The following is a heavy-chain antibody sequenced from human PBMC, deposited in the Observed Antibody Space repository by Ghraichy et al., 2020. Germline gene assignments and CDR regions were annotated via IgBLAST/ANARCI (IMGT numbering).Heavy chain of an antibody. D-gene: IGHD2-2*01. CDR2: IYYSGST. CDR3: ARAPGDFRSSTSSENYFDY. J-gene: IGHJ4*02. Sequence: SETLSLTCTVSGGSISSGGYYWSWIRQHPGKGLEWIGYIYYSGSTYYNPSLKSRVTISVDTSKNQFSLKLSSVTAADTAVYYCARAPGDFRSSTSSENYFDYWGQGTLVTVSS. V-gene: IGHV4-31*03. CDR1: GGSISSGGYY.